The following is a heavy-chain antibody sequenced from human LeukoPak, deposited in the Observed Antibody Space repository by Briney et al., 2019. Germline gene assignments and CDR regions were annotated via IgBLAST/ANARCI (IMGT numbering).Heavy chain of an antibody. CDR2: INVGNGNT. CDR3: ATRPYGSGSYPRDY. Sequence: ASVKVSCKASGYTFSSYAIHWVRQAPGRRLEWMGWINVGNGNTKYSQKFQGRVTIIRDTSASTAYMELSSLRSEDTAVYYCATRPYGSGSYPRDYWGQGTLVTVSS. D-gene: IGHD3-10*01. J-gene: IGHJ4*02. V-gene: IGHV1-3*01. CDR1: GYTFSSYA.